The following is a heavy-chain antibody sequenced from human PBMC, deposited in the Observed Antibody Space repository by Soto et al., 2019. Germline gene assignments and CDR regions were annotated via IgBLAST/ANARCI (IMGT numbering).Heavy chain of an antibody. CDR3: ARAEAAAGTFDWFDP. V-gene: IGHV6-1*01. J-gene: IGHJ5*02. CDR1: GDSVSSNSAA. Sequence: KQSQTLSLTCAISGDSVSSNSAAWHWIRQSPSRGLEWLGRTYYRSKWYNDYAVSVKSRITINPDTSKNQFSLQLNSMTPEDTAVYYCARAEAAAGTFDWFDPWGQGTLVTVSS. CDR2: TYYRSKWYN. D-gene: IGHD6-13*01.